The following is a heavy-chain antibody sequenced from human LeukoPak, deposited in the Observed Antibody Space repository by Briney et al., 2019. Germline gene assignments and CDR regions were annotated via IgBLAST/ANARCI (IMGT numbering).Heavy chain of an antibody. D-gene: IGHD5-18*01. CDR3: ARGGGYSDY. V-gene: IGHV4-59*08. CDR2: IYYSGST. J-gene: IGHJ4*02. Sequence: SETLSLTCTVSGGSISSYYWSWIRQPPGKGLEWIGYIYYSGSTNYNPSLKSRVTISVDTSKNQFSLKLSSVTAADTVVYYCARGGGYSDYWGQGTLVTVSS. CDR1: GGSISSYY.